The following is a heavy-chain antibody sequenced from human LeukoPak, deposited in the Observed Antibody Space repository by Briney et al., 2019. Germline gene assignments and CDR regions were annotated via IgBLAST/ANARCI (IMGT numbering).Heavy chain of an antibody. J-gene: IGHJ4*02. CDR2: IKQDGSEK. Sequence: GGSLRLSCTASGFTFSSYWMSWVRQAPGKGLEWVANIKQDGSEKDYVDSVKGRFTISRDNAKNSLYLQMNSLRAEDTAVYYCARDYYDSSGYYSPDYWGQGTLVTVSS. CDR1: GFTFSSYW. CDR3: ARDYYDSSGYYSPDY. V-gene: IGHV3-7*01. D-gene: IGHD3-22*01.